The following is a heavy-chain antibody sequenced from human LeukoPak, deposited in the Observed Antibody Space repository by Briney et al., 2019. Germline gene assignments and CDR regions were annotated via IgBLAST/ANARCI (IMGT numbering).Heavy chain of an antibody. V-gene: IGHV4-39*01. Sequence: SETLSLTCTVSGGSISSSRYYWAWIRQSPGKGLEWIGSLYYSGSAYYNPSLKSRVTISVDTSKSQFSLRLSSVTAADTAVYYCARHPTLPFYLPGRFDPVDYWGQGTLVTVSS. J-gene: IGHJ4*02. CDR3: ARHPTLPFYLPGRFDPVDY. CDR2: LYYSGSA. CDR1: GGSISSSRYY. D-gene: IGHD2-2*01.